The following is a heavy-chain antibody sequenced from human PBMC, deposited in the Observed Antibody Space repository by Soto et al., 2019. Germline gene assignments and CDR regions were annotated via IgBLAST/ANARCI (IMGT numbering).Heavy chain of an antibody. CDR3: ARQEVVGPRFDP. CDR2: LTAGNGNA. V-gene: IGHV1-3*01. D-gene: IGHD2-2*01. J-gene: IGHJ5*02. Sequence: QVQLVQSGAEVKKPGASVRVSCKASGFTFTSYPIHWVREAPGQRPEWMGWLTAGNGNAKYSQRFLGRVTITRDSSASTVYMELRRLTSEDTAVYYCARQEVVGPRFDPWGQGTLVTVSP. CDR1: GFTFTSYP.